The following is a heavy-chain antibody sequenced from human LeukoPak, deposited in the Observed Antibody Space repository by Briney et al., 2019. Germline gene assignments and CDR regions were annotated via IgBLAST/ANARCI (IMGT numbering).Heavy chain of an antibody. V-gene: IGHV1-46*01. D-gene: IGHD3-3*01. Sequence: ASVKVSCKASGYTFTSYYMHWVRQAPGQGLEWMGIINPSGGSTSYAQKFHGRVTMTRDMSTSTLYMELSSLRSEDTAVYYCASEGSGYYSFDYWGQGTLVTVSS. CDR1: GYTFTSYY. CDR2: INPSGGST. CDR3: ASEGSGYYSFDY. J-gene: IGHJ4*02.